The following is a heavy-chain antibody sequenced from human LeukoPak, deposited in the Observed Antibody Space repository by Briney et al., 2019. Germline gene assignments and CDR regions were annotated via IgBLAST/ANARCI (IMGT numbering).Heavy chain of an antibody. CDR2: ISSSSSYI. J-gene: IGHJ4*02. CDR3: AKKDYYDSSGGAFDY. Sequence: GGSLRLSCAASGFTFSSYSVNWVRQAPGKGLEWVSSISSSSSYIYYADSVKGRFTISRDNAKNSLYLQMNSLRAEDTAVYYCAKKDYYDSSGGAFDYWGQGTLVTVSS. D-gene: IGHD3-22*01. CDR1: GFTFSSYS. V-gene: IGHV3-21*04.